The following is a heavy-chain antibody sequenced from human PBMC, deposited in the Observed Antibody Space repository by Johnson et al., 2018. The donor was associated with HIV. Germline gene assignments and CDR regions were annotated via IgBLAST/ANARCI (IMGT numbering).Heavy chain of an antibody. V-gene: IGHV3-9*01. CDR1: GFTFSRYW. CDR3: AKETLVLGAFDI. J-gene: IGHJ3*02. CDR2: ISWNSGSI. Sequence: VQLVESGGGVVQPGRSLRLSCAASGFTFSRYWMHWVRQAPGKGLEWVSGISWNSGSIGYADSVKGRFTISRDNAKNSLYLQMNSLRAEDTALYYCAKETLVLGAFDIWGQGTMVTVSS. D-gene: IGHD6-6*01.